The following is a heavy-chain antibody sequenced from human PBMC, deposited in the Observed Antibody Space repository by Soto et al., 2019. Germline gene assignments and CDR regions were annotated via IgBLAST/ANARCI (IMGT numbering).Heavy chain of an antibody. Sequence: QVQLVQSGAEVKKPGASLKVSCKASGYTFTSYGISWVRQAPGQGLEWMGRISAYNGNTNYAQSLQGRVTMTTDTSTTTVYMELRSLRSDDTAVYYCARDGAQNYDVLTGYYTSDYGMDVWGQGTTVTVSS. CDR2: ISAYNGNT. V-gene: IGHV1-18*01. D-gene: IGHD3-9*01. CDR3: ARDGAQNYDVLTGYYTSDYGMDV. J-gene: IGHJ6*02. CDR1: GYTFTSYG.